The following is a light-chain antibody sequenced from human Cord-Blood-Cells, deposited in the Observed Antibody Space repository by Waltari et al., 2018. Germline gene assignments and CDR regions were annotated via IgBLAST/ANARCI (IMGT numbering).Light chain of an antibody. Sequence: QSALTQPASVSGSPGQSITISCTGTSSDVGSYNLVSWYQQHPGKAPKLMIYEGSKRPSGVSKRFSGSKSGNTASLTISVLQAEDEADYYCCSYAGSYVVFGGGTKLTVL. CDR3: CSYAGSYVV. CDR1: SSDVGSYNL. CDR2: EGS. V-gene: IGLV2-23*01. J-gene: IGLJ2*01.